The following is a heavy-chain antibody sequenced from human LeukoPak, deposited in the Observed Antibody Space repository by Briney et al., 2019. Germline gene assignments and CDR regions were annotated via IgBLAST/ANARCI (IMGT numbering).Heavy chain of an antibody. CDR2: ISGSGGST. D-gene: IGHD6-13*01. V-gene: IGHV3-23*01. CDR1: GFTFSSYA. CDR3: ATELTAAGMFDY. J-gene: IGHJ4*02. Sequence: GGSLRLSCAASGFTFSSYAMDWVRQAPGKGLEWVSAISGSGGSTYYADSVKGRFTISRDNSKTTLFLQMNSLRAEDTAVYYCATELTAAGMFDYWGQGTLVTVSS.